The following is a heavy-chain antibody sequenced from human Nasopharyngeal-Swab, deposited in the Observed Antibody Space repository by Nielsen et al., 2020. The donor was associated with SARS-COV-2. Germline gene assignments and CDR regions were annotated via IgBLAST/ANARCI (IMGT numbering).Heavy chain of an antibody. CDR2: ITSRTSYT. V-gene: IGHV3-11*05. CDR1: GFTFSDYY. D-gene: IGHD3-10*01. CDR3: ARAPVTIEVHYYYGLDV. Sequence: GESLKISCAASGFTFSDYYMSWIRQAPGKGPEWVSYITSRTSYTKYADSVKGRFPISRDDARNSLYLQMNNLRVEDTAVYYCARAPVTIEVHYYYGLDVWGQGTTVTVSS. J-gene: IGHJ6*02.